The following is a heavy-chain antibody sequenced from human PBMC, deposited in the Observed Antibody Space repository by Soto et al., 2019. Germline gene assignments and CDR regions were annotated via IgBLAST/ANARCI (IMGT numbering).Heavy chain of an antibody. Sequence: PGGSLRLSCAASGFTLSSYAMSWVRQAPGKGLEWVSSISVTGGSTYYADSVKGRLTISRDNSKNTLYLQMNSLRAEDTAVYCCAKGGGQGVGYYYMDVWGKGTTVTVSS. CDR1: GFTLSSYA. D-gene: IGHD3-10*01. CDR3: AKGGGQGVGYYYMDV. CDR2: ISVTGGST. V-gene: IGHV3-23*01. J-gene: IGHJ6*03.